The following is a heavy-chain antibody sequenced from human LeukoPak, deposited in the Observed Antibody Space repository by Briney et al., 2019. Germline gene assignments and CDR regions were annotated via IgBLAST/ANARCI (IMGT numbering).Heavy chain of an antibody. CDR3: AREQRGEVYFDY. V-gene: IGHV3-30*04. CDR1: GFTFSSHA. CDR2: MSYDGSHE. Sequence: GGSLRLSCAASGFTFSSHAMHWVRQAPGKGLEWVVVMSYDGSHEYYADSVKGRFIISRDNSKKTLFLQIHSLRPEDTAVYYCAREQRGEVYFDYWGQGTLVTVSS. D-gene: IGHD3-10*01. J-gene: IGHJ4*02.